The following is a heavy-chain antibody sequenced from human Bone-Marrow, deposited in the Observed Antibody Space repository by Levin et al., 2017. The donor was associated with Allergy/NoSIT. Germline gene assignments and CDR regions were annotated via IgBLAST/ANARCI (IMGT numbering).Heavy chain of an antibody. CDR3: ARDYDSSGYYHYYYGMDG. CDR1: GFTFSSYA. D-gene: IGHD3-22*01. Sequence: PGGSLRLSCAASGFTFSSYAMHWVRQAPGKGLEWVAVISYDGSNKYYADSVKGRFTISRDNSKNTLYLQMNSLRAEDTAVYYCARDYDSSGYYHYYYGMDGWGQGTTVTVSS. J-gene: IGHJ6*02. CDR2: ISYDGSNK. V-gene: IGHV3-30*04.